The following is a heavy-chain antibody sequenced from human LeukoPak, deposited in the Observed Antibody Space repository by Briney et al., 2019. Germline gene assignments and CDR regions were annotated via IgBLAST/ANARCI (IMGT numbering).Heavy chain of an antibody. CDR1: GFTFTSYW. Sequence: GGSLTLSCAASGFTFTSYWMSWLRQTPGKGLEWVASIKQDGSEMYYVDSVEGRFTISRDIAKNSLFLQMSSLRAEDTAVYYCARDYSNAWNYFDNWGQGTLVTVSS. CDR3: ARDYSNAWNYFDN. D-gene: IGHD6-19*01. CDR2: IKQDGSEM. J-gene: IGHJ4*02. V-gene: IGHV3-7*04.